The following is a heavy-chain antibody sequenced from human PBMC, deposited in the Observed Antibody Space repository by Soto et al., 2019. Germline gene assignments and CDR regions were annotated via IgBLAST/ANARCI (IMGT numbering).Heavy chain of an antibody. D-gene: IGHD1-26*01. J-gene: IGHJ6*01. CDR1: GYTFTGYY. CDR3: ASATGGQMASIPRFYHYCGMDV. CDR2: INPNSGGT. Sequence: ASVKVSCKASGYTFTGYYMHWVRQAPGQGLEWMGWINPNSGGTNYAQKFQGWVTMTRDTSISTAYMELSRLRSDDTAVYYCASATGGQMASIPRFYHYCGMDVWGPGSMVTVSS. V-gene: IGHV1-2*04.